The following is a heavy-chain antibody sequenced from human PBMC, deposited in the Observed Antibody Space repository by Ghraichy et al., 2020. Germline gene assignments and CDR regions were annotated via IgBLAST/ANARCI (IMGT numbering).Heavy chain of an antibody. V-gene: IGHV4-39*01. D-gene: IGHD3-16*02. Sequence: ESLNISCTVSGDSISSSSYLWGWIRQPPGQGLEWIGSIYYSGTTYYNPSLKSRVSISVDTSKNQFSLNLSSVTAADTAVYYCARSRSGGIIITFGGIVARLDVWGKGTTVTVSS. CDR3: ARSRSGGIIITFGGIVARLDV. CDR1: GDSISSSSYL. J-gene: IGHJ6*04. CDR2: IYYSGTT.